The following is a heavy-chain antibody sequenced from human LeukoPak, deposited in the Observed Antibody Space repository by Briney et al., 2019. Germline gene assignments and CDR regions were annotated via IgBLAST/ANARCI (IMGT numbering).Heavy chain of an antibody. CDR1: GFTVSSNY. CDR2: IYSGGST. J-gene: IGHJ3*02. D-gene: IGHD1-26*01. CDR3: ARGWVSDDAFDI. Sequence: GGSLRLSCAASGFTVSSNYMSWVRQAPGKGLEWVSVIYSGGSTYYADSEKGRLTISRDNSKNTLYLQMNSLRAEDTAVYYCARGWVSDDAFDIWGQGTMVTVSS. V-gene: IGHV3-66*01.